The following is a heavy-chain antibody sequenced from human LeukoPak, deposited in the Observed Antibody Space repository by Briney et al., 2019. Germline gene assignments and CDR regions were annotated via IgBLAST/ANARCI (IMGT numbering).Heavy chain of an antibody. CDR1: GFTFGSYS. Sequence: GGSLRLSCVASGFTFGSYSMNWVRQTPGKGLEWVSHIRSGGGNIQYADSVKGRFTISRDNAKNSLYLQMDGLRDEDTAVYYCSRDVNWAPDYWGQGTLVTVSS. J-gene: IGHJ4*02. V-gene: IGHV3-48*02. CDR3: SRDVNWAPDY. CDR2: IRSGGGNI. D-gene: IGHD7-27*01.